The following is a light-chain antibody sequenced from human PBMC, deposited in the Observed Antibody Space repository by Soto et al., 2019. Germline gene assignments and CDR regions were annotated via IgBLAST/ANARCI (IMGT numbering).Light chain of an antibody. Sequence: EIVLTQSPGTLSLSPGERATLSCRASQSFNSIYLAWYQQKPGQAPRLLIYGASSRATGIPDRFSGSGSGTDFTLTISSVETEDFAVYYCQQRRAWPITFGQGTRLEIK. V-gene: IGKV3D-20*02. CDR3: QQRRAWPIT. CDR1: QSFNSIY. J-gene: IGKJ5*01. CDR2: GAS.